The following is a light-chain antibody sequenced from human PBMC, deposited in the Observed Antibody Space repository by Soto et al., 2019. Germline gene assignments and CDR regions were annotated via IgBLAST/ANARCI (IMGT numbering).Light chain of an antibody. CDR3: AAWDDSLSGFYV. J-gene: IGLJ1*01. Sequence: QAVVTQPPSASGTPGQRVTISCSGSTSNIGSNYVFWYQQLPGTAPKLLIYRNDQRPSGVPDRFSGSKSGTSASLAISGLRSEDEADYYCAAWDDSLSGFYVLGTGTKLTVL. CDR2: RND. CDR1: TSNIGSNY. V-gene: IGLV1-47*01.